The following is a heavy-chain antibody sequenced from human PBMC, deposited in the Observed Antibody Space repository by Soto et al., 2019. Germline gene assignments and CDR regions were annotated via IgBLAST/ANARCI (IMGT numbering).Heavy chain of an antibody. V-gene: IGHV4-4*02. CDR2: IYHSGST. CDR1: GVSISSSNW. Sequence: PSETLSLTCAVSGVSISSSNWWTWVRQPPGKGLEWIGYIYHSGSTYYNPSLKSRVTISVDRSKNQFSLKLSSVTAADTAVYYCARVPTPWGQGTLVTVSS. CDR3: ARVPTP. J-gene: IGHJ5*02. D-gene: IGHD2-2*01.